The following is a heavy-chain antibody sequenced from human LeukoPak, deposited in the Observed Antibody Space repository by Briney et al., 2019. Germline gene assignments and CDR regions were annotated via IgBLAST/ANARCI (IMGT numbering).Heavy chain of an antibody. D-gene: IGHD5-12*01. Sequence: SETLSLTCTVSGGSISSGGSSWSWIRQPPGKGLEWIGYIYHSGSTYYNPSLKSRVTISVDRSKNQFSLKLSSVTAADTAVYYCARTPYSGYDGGGMDVWGQGTTVTVSS. CDR3: ARTPYSGYDGGGMDV. V-gene: IGHV4-30-2*01. CDR1: GGSISSGGSS. J-gene: IGHJ6*02. CDR2: IYHSGST.